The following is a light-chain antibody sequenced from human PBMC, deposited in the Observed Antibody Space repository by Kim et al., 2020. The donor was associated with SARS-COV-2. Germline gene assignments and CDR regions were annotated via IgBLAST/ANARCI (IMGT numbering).Light chain of an antibody. J-gene: IGKJ1*01. CDR2: GAS. CDR1: QSVTSSY. CDR3: QQYCTSLRT. Sequence: EIVLTQSPGTLSLSPGERATLSCRASQSVTSSYLAWYQQKPGQPPRLLIYGASNSATGIPDRFSGSGSGTDFTLTISRLESEDLAVYYCQQYCTSLRTFGQGTKVDIK. V-gene: IGKV3-20*01.